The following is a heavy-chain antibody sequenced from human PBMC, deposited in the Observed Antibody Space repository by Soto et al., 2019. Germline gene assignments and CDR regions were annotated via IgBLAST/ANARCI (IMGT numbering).Heavy chain of an antibody. J-gene: IGHJ5*02. CDR1: GYTFTAYG. Sequence: QVQLVQSGAEVKKPGASVKVSCKASGYTFTAYGITWVRQAPGQGLEWMGWISSYNGNTNTNYAQKLQGRVTLTTDTSTSTAYMELRSLRSDDTAVYYCVRDTPRSEIGWHGFAPWGQGTLVTVSS. D-gene: IGHD2-2*03. CDR3: VRDTPRSEIGWHGFAP. CDR2: ISSYNGNTNT. V-gene: IGHV1-18*04.